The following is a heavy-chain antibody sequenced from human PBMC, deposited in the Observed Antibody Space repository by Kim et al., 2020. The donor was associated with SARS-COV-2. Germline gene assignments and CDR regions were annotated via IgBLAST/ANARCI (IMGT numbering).Heavy chain of an antibody. J-gene: IGHJ5*02. CDR1: GFIFSRNS. V-gene: IGHV3-21*01. CDR2: ISPSGTYI. CDR3: ARDLDL. Sequence: GGSLRLSCAASGFIFSRNSMNWVRQAPGKGLEWVSSISPSGTYIHYGDSVKGRFTISRDDAKNSLYLQMNSLRAEDTAVYYCARDLDLSGQGTLVTVSP.